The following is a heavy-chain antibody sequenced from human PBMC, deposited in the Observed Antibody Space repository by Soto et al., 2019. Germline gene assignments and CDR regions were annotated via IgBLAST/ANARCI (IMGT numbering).Heavy chain of an antibody. D-gene: IGHD3-10*01. CDR2: ISGSGGST. J-gene: IGHJ5*02. Sequence: GSLRLSCAASGFTFSSYAMSWVRQAPGKGLEWVSAISGSGGSTYYADSVKGRLTISRDNSKNTLYLQMNSLRAEDTAVYYCAKKYGSGPIDNWFDPWGQGTLVTVSS. V-gene: IGHV3-23*01. CDR3: AKKYGSGPIDNWFDP. CDR1: GFTFSSYA.